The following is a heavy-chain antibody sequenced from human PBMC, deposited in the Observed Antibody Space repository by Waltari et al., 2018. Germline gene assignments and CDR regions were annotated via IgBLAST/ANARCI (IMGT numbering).Heavy chain of an antibody. V-gene: IGHV1-3*04. D-gene: IGHD5-18*01. Sequence: QVQLVQSGAEVRKPGASVKVSCKASGYIFTTHAMQWVRQAPGQRLEWVGWINTAYGHTEYSQKFHDRVTITRDTSASTVYMELSSLTSEDTAVYYCARVGAQLWLRYWGQGTLVTVSS. CDR2: INTAYGHT. CDR1: GYIFTTHA. CDR3: ARVGAQLWLRY. J-gene: IGHJ4*02.